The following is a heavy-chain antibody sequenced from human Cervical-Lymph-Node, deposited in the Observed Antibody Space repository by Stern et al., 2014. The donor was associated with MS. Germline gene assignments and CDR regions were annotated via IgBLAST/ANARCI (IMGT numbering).Heavy chain of an antibody. Sequence: QVQLVQSGAEVKKAGASVTVSCKASAYRFTEFGISWVRQAPGQGLEWMGWISAYNGNTNYAQKFQGRVIMTTDTSTSTAYMELRSLRSDDTAVFYCARDRLYDWDNDPPPTYYNYGLDVWGQGTTVTVSS. V-gene: IGHV1-18*01. J-gene: IGHJ6*02. D-gene: IGHD1/OR15-1a*01. CDR1: AYRFTEFG. CDR3: ARDRLYDWDNDPPPTYYNYGLDV. CDR2: ISAYNGNT.